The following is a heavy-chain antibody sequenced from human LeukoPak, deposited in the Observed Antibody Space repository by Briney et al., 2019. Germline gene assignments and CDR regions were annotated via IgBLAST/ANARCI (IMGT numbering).Heavy chain of an antibody. Sequence: SETLSLTCTVSGGSILDSTYYWAWICQPPGKGLEWIATIFYTGNTHYNPSLKRRVTMSVDTVQNQFSLDLDSVTPADTAVYYCARQSSGYYYGWFDPWGQGTLVTVSS. CDR1: GGSILDSTYY. CDR3: ARQSSGYYYGWFDP. CDR2: IFYTGNT. V-gene: IGHV4-39*01. J-gene: IGHJ5*02. D-gene: IGHD3-22*01.